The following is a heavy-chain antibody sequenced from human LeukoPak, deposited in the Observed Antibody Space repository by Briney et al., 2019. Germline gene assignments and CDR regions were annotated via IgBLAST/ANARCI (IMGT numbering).Heavy chain of an antibody. CDR2: ISGSGGST. V-gene: IGHV3-23*01. J-gene: IGHJ4*02. D-gene: IGHD6-6*01. CDR1: GFTFNNYA. Sequence: PGGSLRLSCAASGFTFNNYAMSWVRQAPGKGLEWVSAISGSGGSTYYADSVKGRFTISRDNSKNTLYLQMNSLRAEDTAVYYCAKDAGYSSSSGRFDYWGQGTLVTVSS. CDR3: AKDAGYSSSSGRFDY.